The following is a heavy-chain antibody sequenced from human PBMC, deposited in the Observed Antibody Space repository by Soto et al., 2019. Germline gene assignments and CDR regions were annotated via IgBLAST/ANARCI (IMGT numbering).Heavy chain of an antibody. V-gene: IGHV1-3*01. CDR1: GYTFTSYA. CDR2: INAGNGNT. J-gene: IGHJ4*02. CDR3: ARDGRYCTNGVCQHWKGPGRENDY. D-gene: IGHD2-8*01. Sequence: GASVKVSCKASGYTFTSYAMHWVRQAPGQRLEWMGWINAGNGNTKYSQKFQGRVTITRDTSASTAYMELSSLRSEDTAVYYCARDGRYCTNGVCQHWKGPGRENDYWGQGTLVTVSS.